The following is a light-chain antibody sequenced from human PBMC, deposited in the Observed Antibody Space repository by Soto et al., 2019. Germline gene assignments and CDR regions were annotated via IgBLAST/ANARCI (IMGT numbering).Light chain of an antibody. Sequence: IGLTQSPGTLSLSPGERATLSCRASQSVSSTYLAWYQQKPGQAPRLLIYGASSRATGIPDRFSGSGSGTDFTLTISRLEPEDFAVYYCQQYGNSPQTFGQGTKV. J-gene: IGKJ1*01. CDR1: QSVSSTY. CDR2: GAS. CDR3: QQYGNSPQT. V-gene: IGKV3-20*01.